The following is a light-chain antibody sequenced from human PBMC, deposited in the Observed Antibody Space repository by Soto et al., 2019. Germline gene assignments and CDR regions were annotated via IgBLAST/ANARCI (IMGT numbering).Light chain of an antibody. CDR1: MRDIGAYNL. V-gene: IGLV2-14*03. Sequence: QSALTQPASVSGSPGQSITISCAGTMRDIGAYNLVSWYQQHPGKAPRLIFYEVRHRPSGIPHGFSASKSGNTASLTISGLKAEDEAHYYCSSFTSKSTLIFGGGTKLTVL. J-gene: IGLJ2*01. CDR2: EVR. CDR3: SSFTSKSTLI.